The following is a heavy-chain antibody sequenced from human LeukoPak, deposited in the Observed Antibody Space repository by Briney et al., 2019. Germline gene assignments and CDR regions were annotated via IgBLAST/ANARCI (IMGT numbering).Heavy chain of an antibody. D-gene: IGHD2-2*02. J-gene: IGHJ3*02. CDR1: GGSISSYY. V-gene: IGHV4-4*07. CDR3: ARSDIVVVPAAIPPPAFDI. CDR2: IYTSGST. Sequence: SETLSLTCTVSGGSISSYYWSWIRQPAGKGLEWIGRIYTSGSTNYNPSLKSRVTISVDTSKNQFSLKLSSVTAADTAVYYCARSDIVVVPAAIPPPAFDIWGQGTMVTVSS.